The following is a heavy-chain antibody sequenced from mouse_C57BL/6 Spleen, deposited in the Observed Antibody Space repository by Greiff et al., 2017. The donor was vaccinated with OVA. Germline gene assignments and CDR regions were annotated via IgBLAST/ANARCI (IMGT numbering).Heavy chain of an antibody. D-gene: IGHD4-1*01. CDR2: IDPSDSYT. V-gene: IGHV1-69*01. J-gene: IGHJ1*03. Sequence: QVHVKQPGAELVMPGASVKLSCKASGYTFTSYWMHWVKQRPGQGLEWIGEIDPSDSYTNYNQKFKGKSTLTVDKSSSTAYMQLSRLTSEDSAVDYCAKTGTGLWYVDVWGTGTTVTVSS. CDR1: GYTFTSYW. CDR3: AKTGTGLWYVDV.